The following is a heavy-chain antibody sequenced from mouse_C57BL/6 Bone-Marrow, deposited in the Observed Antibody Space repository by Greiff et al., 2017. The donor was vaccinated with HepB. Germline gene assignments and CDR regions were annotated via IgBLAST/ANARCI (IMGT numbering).Heavy chain of an antibody. D-gene: IGHD1-1*01. Sequence: EVPLQQSGAELVRPGASVKLSCTASGFNIKDYYMHWVKQRPEQGLEWIGRIDPEDGDTEYAPKFQGKATMTADTSSNTAYLQLSSLTSEDTAVYYCTRGYGSSKGFAYWGQGTLVTVSA. CDR1: GFNIKDYY. CDR3: TRGYGSSKGFAY. J-gene: IGHJ3*01. CDR2: IDPEDGDT. V-gene: IGHV14-1*01.